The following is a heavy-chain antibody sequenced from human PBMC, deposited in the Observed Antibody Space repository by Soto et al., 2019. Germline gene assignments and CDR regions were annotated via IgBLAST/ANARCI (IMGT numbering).Heavy chain of an antibody. V-gene: IGHV5-10-1*01. D-gene: IGHD2-21*02. CDR1: GYSFTSYW. Sequence: PGESLKISCQGSGYSFTSYWISWVRQMPGKGLEWMGRIDPSDSYTNYSPSFQGHVTISADKSISTAYLQWSSLKASDTATYYCARQLVTPYGHYYYGMDVWGQGTTVTVSS. CDR2: IDPSDSYT. J-gene: IGHJ6*02. CDR3: ARQLVTPYGHYYYGMDV.